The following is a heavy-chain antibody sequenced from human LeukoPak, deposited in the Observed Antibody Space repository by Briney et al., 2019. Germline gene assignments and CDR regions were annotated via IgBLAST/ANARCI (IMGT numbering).Heavy chain of an antibody. CDR1: GFTFSSYA. D-gene: IGHD3-16*01. CDR3: AKWGSYLSYFDY. CDR2: ISGSGGST. V-gene: IGHV3-23*01. Sequence: PGGFLRLSCAASGFTFSSYAMSWVRQAPGKGLEWVSAISGSGGSTYYADSVKGRFTISRDNSKNTLYLQMNSLRAEDTAVYYCAKWGSYLSYFDYWGQGTLVTVSS. J-gene: IGHJ4*02.